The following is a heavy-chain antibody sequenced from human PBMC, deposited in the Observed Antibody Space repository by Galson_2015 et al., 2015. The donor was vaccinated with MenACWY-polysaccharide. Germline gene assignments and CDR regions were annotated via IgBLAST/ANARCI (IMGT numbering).Heavy chain of an antibody. CDR3: AREGSRIVFHAFDT. CDR2: IQYDGSKI. J-gene: IGHJ3*02. CDR1: GSRFSNSG. V-gene: IGHV3-33*01. D-gene: IGHD2-15*01. Sequence: SLRLSCAASGSRFSNSGMHWVRQAPGKGLEWVAVIQYDGSKIVYADSVKGRFTISRDNSKNTVFLEMNTLGAEDTAAYYCAREGSRIVFHAFDTWGQGTMVTVSS.